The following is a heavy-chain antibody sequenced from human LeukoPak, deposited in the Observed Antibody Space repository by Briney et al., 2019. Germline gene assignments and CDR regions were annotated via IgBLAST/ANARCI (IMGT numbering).Heavy chain of an antibody. V-gene: IGHV1-18*01. D-gene: IGHD4-17*01. CDR2: ISAYNGNT. J-gene: IGHJ3*01. CDR3: ARDPNGDYIGAFEF. CDR1: GYTFTSYG. Sequence: GASVKVSCKASGYTFTSYGISWVRQAPGQGLEWMGWISAYNGNTNYAQKLQGRVTMTTDTSTSTAYMELRSLRSDDTAVYYCARDPNGDYIGAFEFWGQGTMVTVSS.